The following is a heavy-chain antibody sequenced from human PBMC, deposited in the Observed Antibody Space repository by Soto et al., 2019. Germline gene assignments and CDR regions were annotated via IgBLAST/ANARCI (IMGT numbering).Heavy chain of an antibody. CDR1: GFTFSSYS. V-gene: IGHV3-48*02. Sequence: GGSLRLSCAASGFTFSSYSMNWVRQAPGKGLEWVSYISSSSSTIYYADTVKGRFTISRDNAKNSLYQQMNSLRDEDTAVYYCARDSGYTAMVTAFDYWGQGTLVTVSS. J-gene: IGHJ4*02. CDR3: ARDSGYTAMVTAFDY. CDR2: ISSSSSTI. D-gene: IGHD5-18*01.